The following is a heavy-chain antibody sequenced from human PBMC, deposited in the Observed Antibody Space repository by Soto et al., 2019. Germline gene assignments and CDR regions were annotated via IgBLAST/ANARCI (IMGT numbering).Heavy chain of an antibody. CDR1: GYSFTSYW. CDR3: ATWRSRDGYNWSGD. D-gene: IGHD5-12*01. Sequence: GESLKISCKGSGYSFTSYWIGWVRQMPGKGLEWMGIIYPGDSDTKYSPSFEGQVTISADNSISTAYLQWSSLKASDTAMYYWATWRSRDGYNWSGDWGQGTLGTVSS. V-gene: IGHV5-51*01. J-gene: IGHJ4*02. CDR2: IYPGDSDT.